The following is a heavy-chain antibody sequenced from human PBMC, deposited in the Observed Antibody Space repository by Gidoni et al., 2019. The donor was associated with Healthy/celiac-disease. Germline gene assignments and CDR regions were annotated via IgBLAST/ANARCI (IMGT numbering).Heavy chain of an antibody. D-gene: IGHD2-2*02. CDR3: ARFGYQLLYVSYFDY. V-gene: IGHV3-7*01. J-gene: IGHJ4*02. Sequence: EVQLVESGGGLVQPGGSLRLSCAASGFTFSSYWMSWVRQAPGKGLEWVANIKQDGSEKYYVDSVKGRFTISRDNAKNSLYLQMNSLRAEDTAVYYCARFGYQLLYVSYFDYWGQGTLVTVSS. CDR1: GFTFSSYW. CDR2: IKQDGSEK.